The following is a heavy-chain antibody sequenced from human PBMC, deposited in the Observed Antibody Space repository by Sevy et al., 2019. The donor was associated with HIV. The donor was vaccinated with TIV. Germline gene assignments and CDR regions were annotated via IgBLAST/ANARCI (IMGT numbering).Heavy chain of an antibody. J-gene: IGHJ4*02. CDR2: IYYSRST. CDR1: GGSISSYY. CDR3: AKGGYAAEWSELNY. V-gene: IGHV4-59*01. D-gene: IGHD3-22*01. Sequence: SETRSLTCTVSGGSISSYYWSWIRQPPGKGLEWIGYIYYSRSTNYNPSLKSRVTISVDTSKNQFSLKLSSVTAADTAVYYCAKGGYAAEWSELNYWGQGTLVTVSS.